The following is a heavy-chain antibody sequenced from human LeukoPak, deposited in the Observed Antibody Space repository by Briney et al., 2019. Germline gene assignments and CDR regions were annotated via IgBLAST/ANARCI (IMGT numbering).Heavy chain of an antibody. Sequence: GGSLRLSCAASGFTFSNYAMSWVRQAPGKGLEWVSAISGSGGSTYYADSVKGRFTISRDNSKNTLYLQMNSLRAEDTAVYYCAKADSGVSRGRYYYYMDVWGKGTTVTISS. J-gene: IGHJ6*03. V-gene: IGHV3-23*01. CDR2: ISGSGGST. CDR3: AKADSGVSRGRYYYYMDV. CDR1: GFTFSNYA.